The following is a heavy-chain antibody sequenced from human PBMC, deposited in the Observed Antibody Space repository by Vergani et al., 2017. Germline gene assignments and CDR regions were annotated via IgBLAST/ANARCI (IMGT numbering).Heavy chain of an antibody. D-gene: IGHD2-2*01. Sequence: QVQLVQSGAEVKSPGASVKVSCKASGYTFTGYYMHWVRQAPGQGLQWMGWINPNSGGTNYAQKFQGWVTMTRNTSISTAYMELVSLRSEDTAVYYCARRDRPYCSSPSCYFRYYMDVWGKGTTVTVSS. CDR1: GYTFTGYY. CDR2: INPNSGGT. J-gene: IGHJ6*03. CDR3: ARRDRPYCSSPSCYFRYYMDV. V-gene: IGHV1-2*04.